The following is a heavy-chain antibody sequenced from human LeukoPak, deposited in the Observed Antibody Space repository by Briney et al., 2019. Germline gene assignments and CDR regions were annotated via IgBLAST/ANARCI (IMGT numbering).Heavy chain of an antibody. CDR2: VSGRDTST. V-gene: IGHV3-23*01. D-gene: IGHD3-9*01. CDR3: AKWGDYDVLTGYYDSDY. CDR1: GSTFSNYA. J-gene: IGHJ4*02. Sequence: PGASLRLSCAASGSTFSNYAMSWVRQAPGKGLEWVSAVSGRDTSTYYTDSVKGRFTISRDNSKNTLYLQMNSLSAEDTAIYYCAKWGDYDVLTGYYDSDYWGQGTLVTVSS.